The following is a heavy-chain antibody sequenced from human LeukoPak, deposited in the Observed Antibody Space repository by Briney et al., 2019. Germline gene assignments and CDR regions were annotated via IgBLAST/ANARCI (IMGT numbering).Heavy chain of an antibody. D-gene: IGHD3-3*01. J-gene: IGHJ4*02. CDR3: ARYYDFWSGYYTFYYFDY. Sequence: PGGSLRLSCAASGFTVSSNYMSWVRQAPGKGLEWVSVIYSGGSTYYADSVKGRFTISRDNSKNTLYLQMNSLRAEDTAVYYCARYYDFWSGYYTFYYFDYWRQGTLVTVSS. CDR2: IYSGGST. V-gene: IGHV3-53*01. CDR1: GFTVSSNY.